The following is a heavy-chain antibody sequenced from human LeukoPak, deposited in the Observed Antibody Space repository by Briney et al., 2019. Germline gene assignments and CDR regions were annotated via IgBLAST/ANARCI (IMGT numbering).Heavy chain of an antibody. CDR1: GGSISSYY. CDR3: ASAGPSSGYYDSSGSVFDY. CDR2: IYYSGST. Sequence: SETLSLTCTVSGGSISSYYWSWIRQPPGKGLEWIGYIYYSGSTNYNPSLKSRVTISVDTSKNQFSLKLSSVTAADTAVYYCASAGPSSGYYDSSGSVFDYWGQGTLVTVSS. J-gene: IGHJ4*02. V-gene: IGHV4-59*01. D-gene: IGHD3-22*01.